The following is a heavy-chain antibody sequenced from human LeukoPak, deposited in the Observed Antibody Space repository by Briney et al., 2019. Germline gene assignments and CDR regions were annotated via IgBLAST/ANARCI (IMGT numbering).Heavy chain of an antibody. CDR2: IYYSGCT. CDR3: ARDRLRPRGMDV. CDR1: GGSISSYY. J-gene: IGHJ6*03. V-gene: IGHV4-59*01. Sequence: SETLSLTCTVSGGSISSYYWSWIRQPPGKGLEWIGYIYYSGCTNYNPSLKSRVTISVDTSKNQFSLKLSSVTAADTAVYYCARDRLRPRGMDVWGKGTTVTVSS.